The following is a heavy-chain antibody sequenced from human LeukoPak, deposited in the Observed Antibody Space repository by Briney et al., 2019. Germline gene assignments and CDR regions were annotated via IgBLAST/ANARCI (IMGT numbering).Heavy chain of an antibody. J-gene: IGHJ4*02. CDR3: ARAPYSGGWYLMY. CDR2: IRQDGNEQ. V-gene: IGHV3-7*01. D-gene: IGHD6-19*01. CDR1: GFTFSDHW. Sequence: PGGSLRLSCAGSGFTFSDHWMDWVRQAPGKGLEWVANIRQDGNEQYYMDSVKGRFTISRDNAKNSLFLQMNSLTAEDTAVYYCARAPYSGGWYLMYWGQGTLVTVSS.